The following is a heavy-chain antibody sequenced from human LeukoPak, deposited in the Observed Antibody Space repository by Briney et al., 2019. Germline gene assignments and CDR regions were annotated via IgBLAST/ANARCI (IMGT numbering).Heavy chain of an antibody. D-gene: IGHD3-10*01. CDR2: IYYTGST. CDR3: ARSDYSGSGTYTEFDAFDI. Sequence: SETLSLTCTVSGSSISSYNWSWIRQPPGKGLEWIGYIYYTGSTSYNPSLKSRVTISMDTSKNQFSLKLSSVTAADSAVYYCARSDYSGSGTYTEFDAFDIWGQGPMVTVSS. CDR1: GSSISSYN. V-gene: IGHV4-59*01. J-gene: IGHJ3*02.